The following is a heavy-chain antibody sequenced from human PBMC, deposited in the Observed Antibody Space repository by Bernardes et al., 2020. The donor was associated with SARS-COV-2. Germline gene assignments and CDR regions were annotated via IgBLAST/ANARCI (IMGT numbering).Heavy chain of an antibody. V-gene: IGHV3-13*01. CDR1: GFTFSSYD. CDR2: IGTAGDT. CDR3: ARGTYCISNTCLTAGFDP. Sequence: GGSLRLSCAASGFTFSSYDMHWVRQATGKGLEWVSAIGTAGDTYYPGSVKGRFTISRENAKNSLYLQMNSLRAGDTAVYYCARGTYCISNTCLTAGFDPWGQGTLVTVSS. J-gene: IGHJ5*02. D-gene: IGHD2-2*01.